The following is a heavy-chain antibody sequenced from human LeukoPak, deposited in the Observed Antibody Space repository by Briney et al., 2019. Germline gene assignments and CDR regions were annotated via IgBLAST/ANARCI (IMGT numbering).Heavy chain of an antibody. CDR1: SFTFDDYG. D-gene: IGHD3-3*01. J-gene: IGHJ3*02. CDR3: ARGSAYDFWSGYPIEAFDI. Sequence: GGSLRLACAASSFTFDDYGMSWVRQAPGKGLEWVSGINWNGGSTGYADSVKGQFTISRDNAKNSLYLQMNSLRAEDTALYYCARGSAYDFWSGYPIEAFDIWGQGTMVTVSS. CDR2: INWNGGST. V-gene: IGHV3-20*04.